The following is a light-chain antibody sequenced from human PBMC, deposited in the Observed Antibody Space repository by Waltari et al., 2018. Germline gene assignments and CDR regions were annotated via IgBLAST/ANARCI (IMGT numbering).Light chain of an antibody. CDR3: QQSYSTPHIT. CDR2: AAS. Sequence: DIQMTQSPSSLSASVGDRVTITCRARQSISSYLNWYQQKPGKAPKLLIYAASSLQSGVPSRFSGSGSGTDFTLTISSLQPEDVATYYCQQSYSTPHITFGPGTKVDIK. V-gene: IGKV1-39*01. J-gene: IGKJ3*01. CDR1: QSISSY.